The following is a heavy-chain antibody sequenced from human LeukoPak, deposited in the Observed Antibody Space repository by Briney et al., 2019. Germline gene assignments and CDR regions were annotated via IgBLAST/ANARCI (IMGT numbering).Heavy chain of an antibody. CDR1: GGSMNISISY. CDR2: IHNGGKT. J-gene: IGHJ4*02. V-gene: IGHV4-39*01. D-gene: IGHD4/OR15-4a*01. Sequence: PSETLSLTCSVSGGSMNISISYWGWIRQPPGKGLEWLGSIHNGGKTYYSPSLKSRLTISVDTSRSQFSLRLSSVTAADTAVYYCARHAGATRNYYFDYWGQGTLVTVSS. CDR3: ARHAGATRNYYFDY.